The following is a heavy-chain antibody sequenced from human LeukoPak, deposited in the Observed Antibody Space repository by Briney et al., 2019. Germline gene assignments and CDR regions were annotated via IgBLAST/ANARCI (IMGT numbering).Heavy chain of an antibody. CDR2: IYYSGST. CDR3: ARAPPSGWSRSYYFDY. V-gene: IGHV4-59*08. CDR1: GGSISSYY. D-gene: IGHD6-19*01. Sequence: KSSETLSLTCTVSGGSISSYYWSWIRQPPGKGLEWIGYIYYSGSTNYNPSLKSRVTISVDTSKNQFSLKLSSVTAADTAVYYCARAPPSGWSRSYYFDYWGQGTLVTVSS. J-gene: IGHJ4*02.